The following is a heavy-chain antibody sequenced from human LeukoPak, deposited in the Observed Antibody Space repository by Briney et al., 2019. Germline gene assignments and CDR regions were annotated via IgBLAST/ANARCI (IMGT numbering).Heavy chain of an antibody. D-gene: IGHD2-21*02. CDR2: ISSSNNTI. CDR3: ARSTYCGGDCYPALGY. V-gene: IGHV3-48*02. CDR1: GFTFSSYS. Sequence: GGSLRLSCAASGFTFSSYSMNWVRQAPGKGLEWVSYISSSNNTIYYADSVKGRFTISRDNAKNSPYLQMNSLRDEDTAVYYCARSTYCGGDCYPALGYWGQGTPVTVSS. J-gene: IGHJ4*02.